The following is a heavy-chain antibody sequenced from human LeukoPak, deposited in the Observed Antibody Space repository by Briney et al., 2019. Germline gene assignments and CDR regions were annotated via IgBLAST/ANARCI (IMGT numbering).Heavy chain of an antibody. Sequence: GGSLRLSCSASGFTFSDYYMSWIRQAPGKGLEWVSYISSSGSTIYYADSVKGRFTISRDNAKNSLYLQMNSLRAEDTAVYYCARGRSRNYDILTGYNLDYWGQGTLVTVSS. J-gene: IGHJ4*02. D-gene: IGHD3-9*01. CDR2: ISSSGSTI. CDR1: GFTFSDYY. V-gene: IGHV3-11*01. CDR3: ARGRSRNYDILTGYNLDY.